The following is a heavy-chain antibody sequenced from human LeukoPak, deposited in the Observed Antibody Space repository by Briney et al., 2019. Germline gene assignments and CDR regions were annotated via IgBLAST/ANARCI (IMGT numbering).Heavy chain of an antibody. CDR2: IYYSGST. V-gene: IGHV4-39*07. D-gene: IGHD3-10*01. Sequence: SETLSLTCTVSGGSISSSSYYWGWIRQPPGKGLEWIGSIYYSGSTYYNPSLKSRVTISVDTSKNQFSLKLSSVTAADTAVYYCARDVRLLWFGDLGAWYFDLWGRGTLVTVSS. CDR3: ARDVRLLWFGDLGAWYFDL. CDR1: GGSISSSSYY. J-gene: IGHJ2*01.